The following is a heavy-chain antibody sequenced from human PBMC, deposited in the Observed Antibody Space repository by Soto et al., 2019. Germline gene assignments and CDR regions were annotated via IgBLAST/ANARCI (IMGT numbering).Heavy chain of an antibody. V-gene: IGHV3-23*01. CDR3: ARGRTVRGVRYYYGMDV. CDR2: ISDSGDRT. D-gene: IGHD3-10*01. CDR1: GFTLSMSA. J-gene: IGHJ6*02. Sequence: PGGSLRLSCASSGFTLSMSAVNWVRQAPGKGLEWVSYISDSGDRTYYADSVKGRFTISRDRSKNTVSLQMDSLRAEDTAVYYCARGRTVRGVRYYYGMDVWGQGTTVTVSS.